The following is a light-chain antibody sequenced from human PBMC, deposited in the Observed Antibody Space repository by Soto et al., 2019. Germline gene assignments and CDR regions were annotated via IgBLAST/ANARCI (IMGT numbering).Light chain of an antibody. V-gene: IGKV1D-13*01. CDR3: NQFINYPLT. CDR1: QGISSA. Sequence: AIQLTQSPSSLSASVGDRVTITCRASQGISSALAWYQQKPGKAPNLLIYDASSLESGVPSRFSGRGSGTDFTLTISSLQPEDFATYYCNQFINYPLTFGRGTKVEI. CDR2: DAS. J-gene: IGKJ4*01.